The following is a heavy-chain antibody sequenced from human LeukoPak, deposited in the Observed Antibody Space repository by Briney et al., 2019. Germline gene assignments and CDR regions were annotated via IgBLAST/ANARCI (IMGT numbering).Heavy chain of an antibody. Sequence: ASVKVSCKASGYTFTGYYMHWVRQAPGQGLEWMGIINPSGGSTSYAQKFQGRVTMTRDTSTSTVYMELSSLRSEDTAVYYCASSSGSYYRANYWGQGTLVTVSS. D-gene: IGHD1-26*01. J-gene: IGHJ4*02. CDR3: ASSSGSYYRANY. V-gene: IGHV1-46*01. CDR1: GYTFTGYY. CDR2: INPSGGST.